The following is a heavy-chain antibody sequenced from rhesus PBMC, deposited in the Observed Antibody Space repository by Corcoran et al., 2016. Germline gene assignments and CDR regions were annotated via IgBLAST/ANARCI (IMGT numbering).Heavy chain of an antibody. D-gene: IGHD3-16*01. CDR3: ARASVFYSGNYYFDY. V-gene: IGHV4-160*01. CDR1: GGSISSNY. J-gene: IGHJ4*01. CDR2: IHGGTGST. Sequence: QVQLLESGPGLVKPSETLSLTCALSGGSISSNYWTWIRQSPGKGLEWIGYIHGGTGSTSYSPSLKSRVTMSADTSKNRFSLKLSSVTVADTAVYYCARASVFYSGNYYFDYWGQGVLVTVSS.